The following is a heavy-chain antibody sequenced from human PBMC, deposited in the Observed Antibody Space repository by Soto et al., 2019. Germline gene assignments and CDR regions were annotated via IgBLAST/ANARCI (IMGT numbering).Heavy chain of an antibody. CDR1: GGTFSSYA. CDR3: ARNLDGGATLGEFDY. CDR2: IIPIFGRA. J-gene: IGHJ4*02. Sequence: QVQLVQSGAEVKKPGSSVKVSCKASGGTFSSYAISWVRQAPGQGLEWMGGIIPIFGRANYAQKFQGRVTITADESTSTAYMELSSLRSEDTAVYYCARNLDGGATLGEFDYWGQGTLVTVSS. D-gene: IGHD1-26*01. V-gene: IGHV1-69*01.